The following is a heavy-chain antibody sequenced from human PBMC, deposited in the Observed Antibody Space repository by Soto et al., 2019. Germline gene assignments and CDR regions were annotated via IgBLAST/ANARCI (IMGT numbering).Heavy chain of an antibody. CDR2: IKQDGSEK. J-gene: IGHJ3*01. Sequence: EVQLVESGGGLVQPGGSLRLSYAASGFTFSSYWMNWVRQAPGKGLEWVANIKQDGSEKYYVDSVKGRFTISRDNAKNSLHLQMNSLRGEDTAVYFCARGGAVQVLSGDAFWGQGTMVTVSS. D-gene: IGHD2-8*02. CDR3: ARGGAVQVLSGDAF. V-gene: IGHV3-7*01. CDR1: GFTFSSYW.